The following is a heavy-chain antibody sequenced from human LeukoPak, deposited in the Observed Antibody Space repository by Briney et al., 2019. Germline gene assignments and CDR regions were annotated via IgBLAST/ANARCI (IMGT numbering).Heavy chain of an antibody. CDR3: ARGRPGNYFDY. CDR2: ITNDGSST. D-gene: IGHD1-26*01. V-gene: IGHV3-74*01. J-gene: IGHJ4*02. Sequence: GGSLRLSCAASGLTFSSHWMHWVRQAPGKGLVWVSRITNDGSSTTYADSVKGRFTISRDNAKNMLYLQVNSLRAEDTAVYYCARGRPGNYFDYWGQGTLVTVSS. CDR1: GLTFSSHW.